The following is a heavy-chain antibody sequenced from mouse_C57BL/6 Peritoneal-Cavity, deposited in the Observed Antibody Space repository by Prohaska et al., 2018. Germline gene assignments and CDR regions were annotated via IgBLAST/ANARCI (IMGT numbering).Heavy chain of an antibody. J-gene: IGHJ2*01. V-gene: IGHV1-52*01. CDR3: ARGGTVDY. D-gene: IGHD1-1*01. CDR2: IDPSDSET. CDR1: GYTFTSYW. Sequence: QQPVAELVSPGPSVKLSCKASGYTFTSYWLHWVKQRPIQGLEWIGNIDPSDSETHYNQKFKDKATLTVDKSSSTAYMQLSSLTSEDSAVYYCARGGTVDYWGQGATLTVSS.